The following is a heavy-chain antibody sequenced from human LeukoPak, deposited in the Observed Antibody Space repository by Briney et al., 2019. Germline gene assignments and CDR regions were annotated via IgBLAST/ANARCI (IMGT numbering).Heavy chain of an antibody. CDR3: ARGILGSYYFDL. V-gene: IGHV4-34*01. Sequence: SETLSLTCAVSGGSFSGYYWSWIRQPPGKGLEWIAEILHRGSTSYKPSLRSRVTISGDASKNQISLKVTSVTAADTAVYYCARGILGSYYFDLWGRGTLVTVSS. D-gene: IGHD3-16*01. J-gene: IGHJ2*01. CDR1: GGSFSGYY. CDR2: ILHRGST.